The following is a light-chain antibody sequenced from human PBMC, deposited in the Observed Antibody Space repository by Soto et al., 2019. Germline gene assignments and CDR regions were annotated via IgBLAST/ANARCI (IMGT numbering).Light chain of an antibody. CDR3: QQYNSYSGVT. J-gene: IGKJ3*01. CDR1: QTIGTW. V-gene: IGKV1-5*03. Sequence: DIQMTQSPSTLSASVGDRVTITCRASQTIGTWLAWYQQKPGKAPKLLIYRASSLESGVPSRFSGSGSGTEFTLTISSLQPDDFATYYCQQYNSYSGVTFGPGTKVDIK. CDR2: RAS.